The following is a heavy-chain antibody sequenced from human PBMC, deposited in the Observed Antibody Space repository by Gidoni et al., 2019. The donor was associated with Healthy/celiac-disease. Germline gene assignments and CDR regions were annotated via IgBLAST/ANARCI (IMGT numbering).Heavy chain of an antibody. Sequence: QVQLQASGPGLVKPSQTLSLTCTVSGGSISSGCYYWSWIRQHPGKGLEWIGYIYYSGSTYYNPSLKSRVTISVDTSKNQFSLKLSSVTAADTAVYYCARDQDYYGSGKFDYYGMDVWGQGTTVTVSS. D-gene: IGHD3-10*01. CDR1: GGSISSGCYY. CDR2: IYYSGST. CDR3: ARDQDYYGSGKFDYYGMDV. V-gene: IGHV4-31*03. J-gene: IGHJ6*02.